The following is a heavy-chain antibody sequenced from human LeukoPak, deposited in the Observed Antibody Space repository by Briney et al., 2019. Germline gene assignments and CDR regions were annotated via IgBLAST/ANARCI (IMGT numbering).Heavy chain of an antibody. CDR3: ARDLGYCSSTSCPEGWFDP. Sequence: SETLSLTCTVSGGSISSYYWSWIRQPPGKGLEWIGYIYYSGSTNYNPSLKSRVTISVDTSKNQFSLKLSSVTAADTAVYYCARDLGYCSSTSCPEGWFDPWGQGTLVTVSS. V-gene: IGHV4-59*01. J-gene: IGHJ5*02. CDR1: GGSISSYY. D-gene: IGHD2-2*01. CDR2: IYYSGST.